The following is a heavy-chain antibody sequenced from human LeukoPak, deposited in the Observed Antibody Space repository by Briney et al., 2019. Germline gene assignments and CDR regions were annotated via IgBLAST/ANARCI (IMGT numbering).Heavy chain of an antibody. D-gene: IGHD1-26*01. CDR1: GGSINSGSYY. V-gene: IGHV4-39*07. Sequence: PSETLSLTCTVSGGSINSGSYYWGWIRQPPGKGLEWIGSIYYSGSPNYNPSLKSRVTISIDTSKNQFSLKLSSVTAADTAVYYCGRDRVGTTGVPYFDVWGQGTLVTVSS. CDR3: GRDRVGTTGVPYFDV. CDR2: IYYSGSP. J-gene: IGHJ4*01.